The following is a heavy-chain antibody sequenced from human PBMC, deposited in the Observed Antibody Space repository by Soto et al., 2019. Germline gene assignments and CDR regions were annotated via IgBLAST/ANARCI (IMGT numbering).Heavy chain of an antibody. CDR3: ALHTLDTGMPSGY. Sequence: QVQLVQSGAEVREPGASVKVSCKASGYTFTNYGVSWVRQAPGQGLEWMGWIGGYKGNTNYAQKLQGRVTLTTDTSTRTADMELRSRRPADTAVYYCALHTLDTGMPSGYWGQGTLVTVSS. CDR1: GYTFTNYG. V-gene: IGHV1-18*01. J-gene: IGHJ4*02. CDR2: IGGYKGNT. D-gene: IGHD5-18*01.